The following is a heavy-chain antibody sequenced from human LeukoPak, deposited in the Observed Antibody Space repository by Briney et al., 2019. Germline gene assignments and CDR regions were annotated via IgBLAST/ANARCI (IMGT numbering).Heavy chain of an antibody. V-gene: IGHV4-34*01. J-gene: IGHJ4*02. CDR2: INHGGST. CDR1: GFTFSSYW. Sequence: GSLRLSCAASGFTFSSYWMHWIRQAPGKGLEWVGEINHGGSTNYNPSLKSRVTISVDTSKNQFSLKLNSVTAADTAVYYCARIGDGNNRPPDYWGQGTTVTVSS. D-gene: IGHD5-24*01. CDR3: ARIGDGNNRPPDY.